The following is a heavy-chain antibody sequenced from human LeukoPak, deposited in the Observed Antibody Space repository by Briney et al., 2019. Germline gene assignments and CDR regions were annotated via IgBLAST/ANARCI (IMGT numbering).Heavy chain of an antibody. CDR1: GYTFTGYY. V-gene: IGHV1-46*01. Sequence: GASVKVSCKASGYTFTGYYMHWVRQATGLGLEWMGIINPSAGSTNYAQKFQGRVTITADESTSTAYMELSSLRSEDTAVYYCARAPNYYYHTSALDYWGQGTLVTVSS. CDR3: ARAPNYYYHTSALDY. D-gene: IGHD3-10*01. CDR2: INPSAGST. J-gene: IGHJ4*02.